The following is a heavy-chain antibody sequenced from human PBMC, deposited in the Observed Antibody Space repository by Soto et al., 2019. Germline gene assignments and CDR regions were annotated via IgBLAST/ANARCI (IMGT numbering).Heavy chain of an antibody. CDR3: ARRPMVGPVAENAFDI. Sequence: PSETLSLTCAVYGGSFSGYYWSWIRQPPGKGLEWIGSIYYSGSTYYNPSLKSRVTISVDTSKNQFSLKLSSVTAADTAYYFCARRPMVGPVAENAFDIWGQGTRVTVSS. CDR1: GGSFSGYY. V-gene: IGHV4-34*01. D-gene: IGHD6-19*01. J-gene: IGHJ3*02. CDR2: IYYSGST.